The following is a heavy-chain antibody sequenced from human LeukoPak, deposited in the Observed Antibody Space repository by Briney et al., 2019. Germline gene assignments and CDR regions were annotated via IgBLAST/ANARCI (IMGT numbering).Heavy chain of an antibody. CDR2: INHSGST. V-gene: IGHV4-34*01. Sequence: SETLSLTCAVYGGSFSGYYWSWIRQPPGKGLEWIGEINHSGSTNYNPSLKSRVTISVDTSKNQLSLKLSSVTAADTAVYYCARGETGYSYVFDYWGQGTLVTVSS. D-gene: IGHD5-18*01. CDR1: GGSFSGYY. CDR3: ARGETGYSYVFDY. J-gene: IGHJ4*02.